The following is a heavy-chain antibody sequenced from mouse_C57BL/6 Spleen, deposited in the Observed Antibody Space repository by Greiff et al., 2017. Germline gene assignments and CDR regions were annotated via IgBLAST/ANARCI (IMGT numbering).Heavy chain of an antibody. CDR3: ADYYGNYEGYFDV. Sequence: QVQLQQSGPELVKPGASVKISCKASGYAFSSSWMNWVKQRPGTGLEWIGRIYPGDGDTNYNGKFKGKATLTADKSSSAAYMQLSSLTSEDSAVYFCADYYGNYEGYFDVWGTGTTVTVSS. D-gene: IGHD2-1*01. CDR2: IYPGDGDT. V-gene: IGHV1-82*01. CDR1: GYAFSSSW. J-gene: IGHJ1*03.